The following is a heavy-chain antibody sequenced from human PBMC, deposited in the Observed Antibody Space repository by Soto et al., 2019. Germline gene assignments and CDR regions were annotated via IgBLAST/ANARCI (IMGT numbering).Heavy chain of an antibody. D-gene: IGHD6-13*01. Sequence: QVHLVQSGAEVKKPGSSVKVSCEASGGIFRTSGISWVRQAPGQGLEWMGGIIPMFGTANYAQKFQGRVTITADESTSTAYMELSSLRSEYTAVYYCARSYSRNREYDVFDIWGQGTKVTVSS. J-gene: IGHJ3*02. V-gene: IGHV1-69*12. CDR2: IIPMFGTA. CDR1: GGIFRTSG. CDR3: ARSYSRNREYDVFDI.